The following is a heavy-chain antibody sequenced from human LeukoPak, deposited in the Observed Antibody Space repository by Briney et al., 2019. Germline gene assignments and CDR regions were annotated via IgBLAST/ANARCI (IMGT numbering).Heavy chain of an antibody. CDR3: AKRVVVVPAASYYYYYYMDV. J-gene: IGHJ6*03. V-gene: IGHV3-21*04. CDR2: ISSSSSYI. D-gene: IGHD2-2*01. Sequence: GGSLRLSCAASGFTFSSYSMNWVRQAPGKGLEWVSSISSSSSYIYYADSVKGRFTISRDNAKNTLYLQMNSLRAEDTAVYYCAKRVVVVPAASYYYYYYMDVWGKGTTVTVSS. CDR1: GFTFSSYS.